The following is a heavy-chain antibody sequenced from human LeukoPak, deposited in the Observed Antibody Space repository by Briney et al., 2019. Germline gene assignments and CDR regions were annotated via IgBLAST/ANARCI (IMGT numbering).Heavy chain of an antibody. V-gene: IGHV4-59*01. CDR1: GGSISSYY. Sequence: PSETLSLTCTVSGGSISSYYWSWIRQPPGKGLEWIGDIYYSGSTNYNPSLKSRVTISVDTSKNQFSLKLSSVTAADTAVYYCARGQSGYDPYYYYMDVWGKGTTVTVSS. J-gene: IGHJ6*03. CDR3: ARGQSGYDPYYYYMDV. CDR2: IYYSGST. D-gene: IGHD5-12*01.